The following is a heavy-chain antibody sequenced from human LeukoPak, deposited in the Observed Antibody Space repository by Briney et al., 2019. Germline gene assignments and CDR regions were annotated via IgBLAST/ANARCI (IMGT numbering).Heavy chain of an antibody. CDR2: IRYDGSNK. V-gene: IGHV3-30*02. CDR1: GFTFSSYG. J-gene: IGHJ6*02. D-gene: IGHD2-2*01. Sequence: GGSLRLSCAASGFTFSSYGMHWVRQAPGKGLEWVAFIRYDGSNKYYADSVKGRFTISRDNSKNTLYLQMNSLRAEDTAVYYCAREGVVVPAAIAYYYYGMDVWGQGTTVTVSS. CDR3: AREGVVVPAAIAYYYYGMDV.